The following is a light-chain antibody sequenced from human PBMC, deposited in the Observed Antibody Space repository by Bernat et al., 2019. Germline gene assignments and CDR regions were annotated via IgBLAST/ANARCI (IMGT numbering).Light chain of an antibody. J-gene: IGKJ3*01. Sequence: EIVLTQSPGTLSLSPGERATLSCRASQSVSSSYLAWYQQKPGQAPRLLIYGASSTATGIPDRVSGSRSGTDFTLTISRLEPEDFAVYYCQQSGRSPLTFGPGTKVDIK. CDR2: GAS. CDR1: QSVSSSY. V-gene: IGKV3-20*01. CDR3: QQSGRSPLT.